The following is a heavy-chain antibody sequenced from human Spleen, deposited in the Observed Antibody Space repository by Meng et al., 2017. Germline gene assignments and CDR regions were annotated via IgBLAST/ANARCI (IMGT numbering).Heavy chain of an antibody. D-gene: IGHD6-13*01. CDR1: GYTFPDYW. CDR3: ARDEDISAAGKLFGDY. V-gene: IGHV1-2*06. CDR2: INPKSGDT. J-gene: IGHJ4*02. Sequence: QGRLVQPGAEVKKPGASVKGSCKASGYTFPDYWLHWVRRAPGQGLEWMGRINPKSGDTHYAQRFQGRVTMTGDTSISTAYMELSGLRSDDTAMYYCARDEDISAAGKLFGDYWGQGTLVTVSS.